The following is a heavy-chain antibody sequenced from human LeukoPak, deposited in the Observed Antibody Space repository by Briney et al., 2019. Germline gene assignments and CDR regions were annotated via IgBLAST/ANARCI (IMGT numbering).Heavy chain of an antibody. CDR1: GWSFSGYY. V-gene: IGHV4-34*01. J-gene: IGHJ4*02. Sequence: SETLSLTCAVYGWSFSGYYWSWIRQPPGKGLEWIGEINHSGSTNYNPSLKSRVTISVDTSKNQFSLKLSSVTDADTAVYYCARGPPYDFWSGYYVGYYLDYWGQGTLVTVSS. CDR2: INHSGST. D-gene: IGHD3-3*01. CDR3: ARGPPYDFWSGYYVGYYLDY.